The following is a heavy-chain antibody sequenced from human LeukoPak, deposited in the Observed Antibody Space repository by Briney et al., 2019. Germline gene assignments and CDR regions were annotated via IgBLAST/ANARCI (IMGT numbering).Heavy chain of an antibody. CDR3: ARYSSGWYSFDY. CDR2: IYYSGSA. D-gene: IGHD6-19*01. Sequence: SETPSLTCTVSGGSISSYYWSWIRQPPGKGLEWIGYIYYSGSANYNPSLKSRVTISVDTSKNQFSLKLSSVTAADTAVYYCARYSSGWYSFDYWGQGTLVTVSS. CDR1: GGSISSYY. J-gene: IGHJ4*02. V-gene: IGHV4-59*08.